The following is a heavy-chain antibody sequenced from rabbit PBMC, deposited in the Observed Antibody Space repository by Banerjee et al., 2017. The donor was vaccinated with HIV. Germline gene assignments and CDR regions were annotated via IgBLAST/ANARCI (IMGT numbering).Heavy chain of an antibody. CDR1: GFDISSYS. CDR3: ARSTNSGYYIPLKL. Sequence: QLKETGGGLVQPGGSLTLSCKASGFDISSYSIGWVRQAPGKGLEWIGIIYGGKGSTDYASWVNGRFTISSDNAQNTVDLQMNSLTVADTATYFCARSTNSGYYIPLKLWGPGTLVTVS. V-gene: IGHV1S7*01. J-gene: IGHJ4*01. CDR2: IYGGKGST. D-gene: IGHD1-1*01.